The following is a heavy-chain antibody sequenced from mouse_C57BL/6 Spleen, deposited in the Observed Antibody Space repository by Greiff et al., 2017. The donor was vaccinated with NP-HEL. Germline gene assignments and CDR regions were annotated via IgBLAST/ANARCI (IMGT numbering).Heavy chain of an antibody. D-gene: IGHD2-1*01. V-gene: IGHV2-9-1*01. CDR1: GFSLTSYA. CDR2: IWTGGGT. J-gene: IGHJ4*01. Sequence: QVQLKESGPGLVAPSQSLSITCTVSGFSLTSYAISWVRQPPGKGLEWLGVIWTGGGTNYNSALKSRLSISKDNSKSQVFLKMNSLQTDDAARYYCASHYYGNYESAMDYWGQGTSVTVSS. CDR3: ASHYYGNYESAMDY.